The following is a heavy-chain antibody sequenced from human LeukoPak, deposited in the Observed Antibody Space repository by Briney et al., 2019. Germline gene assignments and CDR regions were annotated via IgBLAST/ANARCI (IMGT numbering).Heavy chain of an antibody. V-gene: IGHV4-4*07. Sequence: SETLSLTCTVSGGSTSSYYWSWIRQPPGKGLEWIGRIFTSGVISGNTNYNPSLESRVTMSVDASKNQFSLKLTSVTAADTAIYYCARDRYYYDTSGYYSAFETWGQGTMVTVSS. CDR2: IFTSGVISGNT. CDR3: ARDRYYYDTSGYYSAFET. D-gene: IGHD3-22*01. CDR1: GGSTSSYY. J-gene: IGHJ3*02.